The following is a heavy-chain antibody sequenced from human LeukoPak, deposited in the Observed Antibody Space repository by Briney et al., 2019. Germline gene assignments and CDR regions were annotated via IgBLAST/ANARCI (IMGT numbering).Heavy chain of an antibody. D-gene: IGHD4-17*01. Sequence: GGSLRLSCAASGFTLSSYSMNWVRQAPGKGLEWVSSISSSSSYIYYADSVKGRFTISRDNAKNSLYLQMNSLRAEDTAVYYCASPRIYGDYDQYYFDYWGQGTLVTVSS. J-gene: IGHJ4*02. CDR2: ISSSSSYI. CDR3: ASPRIYGDYDQYYFDY. V-gene: IGHV3-21*01. CDR1: GFTLSSYS.